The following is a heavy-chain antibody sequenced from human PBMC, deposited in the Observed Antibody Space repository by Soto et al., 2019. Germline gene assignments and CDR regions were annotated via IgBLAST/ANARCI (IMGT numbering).Heavy chain of an antibody. Sequence: QVQLVQSGAEVKKPGSSVKVSCKASGGTFSSYAISWVRQAPGQGLEWMGGIIPIFGTANYAQKFQGRVTITADESTSTAEMELSSLRSEDTAVYYCARYYDCTNGVCFIWNTDYYFGMDVWVQGTTVTVSS. J-gene: IGHJ6*02. V-gene: IGHV1-69*01. CDR1: GGTFSSYA. CDR2: IIPIFGTA. CDR3: ARYYDCTNGVCFIWNTDYYFGMDV. D-gene: IGHD2-8*01.